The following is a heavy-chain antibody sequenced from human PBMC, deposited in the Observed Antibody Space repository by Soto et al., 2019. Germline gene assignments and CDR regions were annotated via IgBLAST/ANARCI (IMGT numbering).Heavy chain of an antibody. V-gene: IGHV1-2*02. CDR2: INPKFGDT. CDR1: GYTFTAYY. D-gene: IGHD3-10*02. J-gene: IGHJ6*02. CDR3: ARNMDYYYGRGSGNGHGV. Sequence: VQLVQSGAEVKEPGDSVRVSCEASGYTFTAYYIHWVRRAPGQGLEWMGWINPKFGDTTYAQDFQGRVSMTRDMSISTGYMELSRLTSDDTAIYYCARNMDYYYGRGSGNGHGVWGQGTTVTVFS.